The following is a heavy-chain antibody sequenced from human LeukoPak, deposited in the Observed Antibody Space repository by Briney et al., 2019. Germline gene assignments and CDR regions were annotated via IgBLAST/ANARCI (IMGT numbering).Heavy chain of an antibody. CDR1: GFTFSSYW. Sequence: GGSLRLSCAASGFTFSSYWMSWVRQAPGKGLEWVANIKQDGSEKYYVDSVKGRFTISRDNAKNSLYLQMNSLRAEDTALYYCARLVVVVAATPFDYWGQGTLVTVSS. CDR3: ARLVVVVAATPFDY. D-gene: IGHD2-15*01. J-gene: IGHJ4*02. CDR2: IKQDGSEK. V-gene: IGHV3-7*03.